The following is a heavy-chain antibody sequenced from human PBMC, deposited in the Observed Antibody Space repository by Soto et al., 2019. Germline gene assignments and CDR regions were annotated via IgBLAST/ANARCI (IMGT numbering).Heavy chain of an antibody. J-gene: IGHJ5*02. CDR3: AGYCSGGSCYYWFDP. CDR2: IIPIFGTA. V-gene: IGHV1-69*06. D-gene: IGHD2-15*01. Sequence: QVQLVQSGAEVRKPGSSVKVSCKASGGTFSSYAISWVRQAPGQGLEWMGGIIPIFGTANYAQKFQGRVTITADKATSTAYMELSSLRSEDTAVYYCAGYCSGGSCYYWFDPWGQGTLVTVSS. CDR1: GGTFSSYA.